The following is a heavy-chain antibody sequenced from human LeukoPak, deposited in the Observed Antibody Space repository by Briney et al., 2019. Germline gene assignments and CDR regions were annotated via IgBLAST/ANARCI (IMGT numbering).Heavy chain of an antibody. Sequence: GGSLRLSCAASGFTFSSYAMSWVRQAPGKGLEWVSAISGSGGGTYCADSVKGRFTISRDNAKNSLYLQMNSLRDEDTAVYYCARESYYYDSSGYFYWGQGTLVTVSS. V-gene: IGHV3-23*01. CDR2: ISGSGGGT. CDR1: GFTFSSYA. D-gene: IGHD3-22*01. J-gene: IGHJ4*02. CDR3: ARESYYYDSSGYFY.